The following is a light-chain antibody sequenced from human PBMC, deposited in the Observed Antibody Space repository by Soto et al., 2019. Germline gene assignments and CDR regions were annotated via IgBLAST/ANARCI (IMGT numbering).Light chain of an antibody. V-gene: IGKV3-20*01. CDR2: GAS. Sequence: EIVLTQSPGTLSLSPGERATLSCRASRRVSSSYLAWYQQKPGQAPRLLIYGASSRATGIPDRFSGSGSGTDFTLTISRLEPEDFAVYYCQQYGSSPLWTFGQGTKVEIK. J-gene: IGKJ1*01. CDR3: QQYGSSPLWT. CDR1: RRVSSSY.